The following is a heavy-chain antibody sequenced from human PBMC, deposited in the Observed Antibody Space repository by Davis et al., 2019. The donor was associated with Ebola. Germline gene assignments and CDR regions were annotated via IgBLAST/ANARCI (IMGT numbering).Heavy chain of an antibody. CDR1: GFTFSSYA. Sequence: GESLKISCAASGFTFSSYAMHWVRQAPGKGLEWVAVISYDGSNKYYADSVKGRFTISRDNSKNTLYLQMGSLRAEDMAVYYCARGKELLFDYWGQGTLVTVSS. J-gene: IGHJ4*02. V-gene: IGHV3-30*14. CDR2: ISYDGSNK. CDR3: ARGKELLFDY. D-gene: IGHD1-26*01.